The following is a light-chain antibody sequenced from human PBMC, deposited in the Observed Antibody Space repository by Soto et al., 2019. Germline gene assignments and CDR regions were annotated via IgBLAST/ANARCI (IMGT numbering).Light chain of an antibody. V-gene: IGLV1-44*01. CDR3: SSYTTSTTRII. CDR1: TSNIGNNV. CDR2: EVS. Sequence: QSVLTQPPSASGTPGQRVTISCSGSTSNIGNNVVNWYQQRPGTAPKLMIYEVSNRPSGVSNRFSGSKSGNTASLTISGLQAEDEADYYCSSYTTSTTRIIFGGGTKLTVL. J-gene: IGLJ2*01.